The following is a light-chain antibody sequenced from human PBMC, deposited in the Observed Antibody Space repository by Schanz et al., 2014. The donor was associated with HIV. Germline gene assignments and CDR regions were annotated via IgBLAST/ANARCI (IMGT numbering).Light chain of an antibody. J-gene: IGKJ1*01. CDR2: WAS. CDR3: QQYYSIPPT. Sequence: DIVMTQFRDSLPVSLGERATITCESSHNLLHPSSNKNYLAWYQQKPGQPPKLLISWASTRDSGVPDRFTGSGSVTDFTLTISRLQAEDAAIYFCQQYYSIPPTFGQGTRVEI. V-gene: IGKV4-1*01. CDR1: HNLLHPSSNKNY.